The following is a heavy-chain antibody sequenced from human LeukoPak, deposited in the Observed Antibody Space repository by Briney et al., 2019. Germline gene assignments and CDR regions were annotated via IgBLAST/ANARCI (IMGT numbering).Heavy chain of an antibody. V-gene: IGHV4-34*01. CDR2: ITHGGST. Sequence: SETLSLTCAVYGGSFSGYYWNWIRQPPGKGLEWIGEITHGGSTNYNPSLQSRVTMSVDTSKNQFSLKLTSVTAADTSMYYCARAVGRKTTLDYWGQGTLVTVSS. D-gene: IGHD1-14*01. J-gene: IGHJ4*02. CDR3: ARAVGRKTTLDY. CDR1: GGSFSGYY.